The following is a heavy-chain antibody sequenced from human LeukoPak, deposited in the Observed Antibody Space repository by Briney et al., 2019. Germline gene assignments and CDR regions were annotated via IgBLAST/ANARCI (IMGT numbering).Heavy chain of an antibody. D-gene: IGHD3-22*01. J-gene: IGHJ3*02. CDR2: IYPGDSDT. V-gene: IGHV5-51*01. Sequence: GESLKISCKGSGYSFSSYWIGWVRQMPGKGLEWMGIIYPGDSDTRYSPSFQGQVTISADKSISTAYLQWSSLKASDTAMYYCARAYDSSGYYLTPDAFDIWGQGTMVTVSS. CDR3: ARAYDSSGYYLTPDAFDI. CDR1: GYSFSSYW.